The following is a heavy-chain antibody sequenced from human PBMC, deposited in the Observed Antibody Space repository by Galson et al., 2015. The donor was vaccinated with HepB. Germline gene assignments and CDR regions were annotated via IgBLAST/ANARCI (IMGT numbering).Heavy chain of an antibody. J-gene: IGHJ3*02. D-gene: IGHD3-22*01. CDR3: ARDLQDDSSGYYYNAFDI. Sequence: SVKVSCKASGGTFTSYTISWVRQAPGQGLEWMGRIIPILGISNYAQKFQGRVTITADKSTSTAYMEVSSLRSEDTAVYYCARDLQDDSSGYYYNAFDIWGQGTMVTVSS. CDR2: IIPILGIS. V-gene: IGHV1-69*04. CDR1: GGTFTSYT.